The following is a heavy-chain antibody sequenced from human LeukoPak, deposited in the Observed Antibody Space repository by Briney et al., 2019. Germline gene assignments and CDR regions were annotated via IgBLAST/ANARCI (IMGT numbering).Heavy chain of an antibody. Sequence: GGSLRLSCAASGFTVSSNYMIWVRQAPGKGLEWVSSIRGSGGSTYYADSVKGRFTISRDNSKNTLYLQMNSLRAEDTAVYYCAELGITMIGGVWGKGTTVTISS. D-gene: IGHD3-10*02. J-gene: IGHJ6*04. CDR3: AELGITMIGGV. CDR1: GFTVSSNY. CDR2: IRGSGGST. V-gene: IGHV3-23*01.